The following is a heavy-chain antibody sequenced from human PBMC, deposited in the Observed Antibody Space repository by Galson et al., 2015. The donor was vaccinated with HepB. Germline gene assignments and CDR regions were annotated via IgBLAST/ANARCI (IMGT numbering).Heavy chain of an antibody. CDR2: ISYDGSNK. CDR1: GFTFSSYA. V-gene: IGHV3-30*04. Sequence: SLRLSCAASGFTFSSYAMHWVRQAPGKGLEWVAVISYDGSNKYYADSAKGRFTISRDNSKNTLYLQMNSLRAEDTAVYYCARDFSLSRGYSYGKGFDYWGQGTLVTVSS. D-gene: IGHD5-18*01. J-gene: IGHJ4*02. CDR3: ARDFSLSRGYSYGKGFDY.